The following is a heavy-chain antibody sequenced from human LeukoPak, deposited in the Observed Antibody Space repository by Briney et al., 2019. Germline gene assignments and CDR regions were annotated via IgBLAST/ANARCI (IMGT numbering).Heavy chain of an antibody. V-gene: IGHV3-23*01. CDR1: GFTFTSYS. CDR3: AKAASSSWPSYYYGMDV. CDR2: ITGSGGNT. Sequence: GGSLRLSCAASGFTFTSYSMSWVRQAPGMGLEWVSVITGSGGNTYYADSVKGRFTISKDNSKNTVYLQMSSLRVDDTAVYYCAKAASSSWPSYYYGMDVWGQGTTVTVSS. J-gene: IGHJ6*02. D-gene: IGHD6-13*01.